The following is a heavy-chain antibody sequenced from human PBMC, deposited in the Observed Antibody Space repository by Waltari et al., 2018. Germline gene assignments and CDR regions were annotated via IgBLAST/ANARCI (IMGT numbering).Heavy chain of an antibody. CDR3: ARRPCRDGNCYMDH. CDR1: GFPFSSDD. D-gene: IGHD2-15*01. J-gene: IGHJ4*02. Sequence: EVQLLESGGGLVQPGGSLRLSCAASGFPFSSDDMNWVRQAPGKGLEWVSYITNSGGSTYHADSVKGRFTISRDNSKNMLYLQMNSLRAEDTAVYYCARRPCRDGNCYMDHWGQGTLVTVSS. CDR2: ITNSGGST. V-gene: IGHV3-23*01.